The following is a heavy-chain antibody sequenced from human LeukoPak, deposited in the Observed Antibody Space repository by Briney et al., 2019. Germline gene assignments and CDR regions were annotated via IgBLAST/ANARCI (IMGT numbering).Heavy chain of an antibody. Sequence: PGGSLRLSCAASGFPFSTYAMSWDRQAPGKGLEWVSSIRGSDGSTYYADSVKGRFAISRDNSKNTLYLQMNSLRAEDTAVYYCAKDVYGDYGGLDYWGQGTLVTVSS. CDR2: IRGSDGST. J-gene: IGHJ4*02. CDR3: AKDVYGDYGGLDY. CDR1: GFPFSTYA. V-gene: IGHV3-23*01. D-gene: IGHD4-17*01.